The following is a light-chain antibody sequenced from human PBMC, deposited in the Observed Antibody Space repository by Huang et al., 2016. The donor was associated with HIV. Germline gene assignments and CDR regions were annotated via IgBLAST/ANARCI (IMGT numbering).Light chain of an antibody. CDR3: QHYGRSPGT. Sequence: DIVLTQSPGTLSLSPGERATLSCRASQTVSSSYLAWYQQKPGQAPRLLIYGASSRATGIPDRFSGSGSGTDFTLTISRLEPEDFAVYFCQHYGRSPGTFGQGTKVEIK. CDR1: QTVSSSY. J-gene: IGKJ1*01. V-gene: IGKV3-20*01. CDR2: GAS.